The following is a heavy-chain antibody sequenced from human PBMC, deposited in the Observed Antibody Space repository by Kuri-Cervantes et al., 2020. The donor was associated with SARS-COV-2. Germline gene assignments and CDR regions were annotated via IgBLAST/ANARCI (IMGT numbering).Heavy chain of an antibody. CDR2: INPNSGGT. CDR3: ARGEGSGGLMVVLGWRGAGRLDF. Sequence: ASVKVSCKASGYTFSDYYMYWVRQAPGQGLEWMGWINPNSGGTNYAQKFQGWVTMTRDASLSISYMELSRLTSDDTAVYYCARGEGSGGLMVVLGWRGAGRLDFWGQGTLVTVSS. V-gene: IGHV1-2*04. J-gene: IGHJ4*02. CDR1: GYTFSDYY. D-gene: IGHD3-16*01.